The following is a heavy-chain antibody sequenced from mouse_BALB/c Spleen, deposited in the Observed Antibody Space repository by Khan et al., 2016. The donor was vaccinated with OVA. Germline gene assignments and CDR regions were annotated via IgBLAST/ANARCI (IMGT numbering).Heavy chain of an antibody. CDR1: GFSLTNIG. D-gene: IGHD2-10*01. CDR3: AGQPYYHYNVMDY. Sequence: QVQLQQSGPGLVAPSQSLSITCTISGFSLTNIGVHWVRQPPGKGLEWLVVIWSDGSTTYNSALKSRLTINKDNSKRQVFLKMNSLQTDDTAMYFCAGQPYYHYNVMDYWGQGTSVTVSS. V-gene: IGHV2-6-1*01. CDR2: IWSDGST. J-gene: IGHJ4*01.